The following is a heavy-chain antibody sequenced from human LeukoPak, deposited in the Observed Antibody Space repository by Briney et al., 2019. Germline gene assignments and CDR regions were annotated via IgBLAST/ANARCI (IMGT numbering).Heavy chain of an antibody. CDR2: INPNSGGT. V-gene: IGHV1-2*02. CDR3: ARDLGSSSWYGGEFDP. CDR1: GYTFTGYY. D-gene: IGHD6-13*01. Sequence: ASVKVSCKASGYTFTGYYMHWVRQAPGQGLEWMGWINPNSGGTNYAQKFQGRVTMTRDTSISTAYMELSRLRSDDTAVYYCARDLGSSSWYGGEFDPWGQGTLVTVSS. J-gene: IGHJ5*02.